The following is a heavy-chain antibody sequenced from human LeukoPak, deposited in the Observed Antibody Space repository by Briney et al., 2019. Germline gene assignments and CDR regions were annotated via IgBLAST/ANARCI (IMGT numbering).Heavy chain of an antibody. V-gene: IGHV3-23*01. J-gene: IGHJ4*02. CDR1: GFTFSSYA. Sequence: GGSLRLPCAASGFTFSSYAMSWVRQAPGKGLEWVSAISGSGGSTYYADSVKGRFTISRDNSKNTLNLQMNSLRAEDTAVYYCATWGSGVVVIKGPDYWGQGTLVTVSS. D-gene: IGHD3-22*01. CDR2: ISGSGGST. CDR3: ATWGSGVVVIKGPDY.